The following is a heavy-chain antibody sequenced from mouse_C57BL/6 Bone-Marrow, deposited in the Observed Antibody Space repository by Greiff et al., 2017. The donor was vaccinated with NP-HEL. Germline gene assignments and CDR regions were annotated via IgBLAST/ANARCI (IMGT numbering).Heavy chain of an antibody. CDR2: IYPGSGNT. CDR1: GYTFTDYY. J-gene: IGHJ4*01. D-gene: IGHD2-1*01. V-gene: IGHV1-76*01. Sequence: VKLMESGAELVRPGASVKLSCKASGYTFTDYYINWVKQRPGQGLEWIARIYPGSGNTYYNEKFKGKATLTAEKSSSTAYMQLSSLTSEDSAVYFCARCGNYGGYYAMDYWGQGTSVTVSS. CDR3: ARCGNYGGYYAMDY.